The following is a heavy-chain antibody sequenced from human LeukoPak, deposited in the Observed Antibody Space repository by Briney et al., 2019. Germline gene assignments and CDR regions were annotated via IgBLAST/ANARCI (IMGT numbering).Heavy chain of an antibody. CDR3: ACGGGAAATDAFDI. D-gene: IGHD6-13*01. CDR1: GFTLSSYS. J-gene: IGHJ3*02. CDR2: ISSSSSYI. V-gene: IGHV3-21*01. Sequence: SGGSLRLSCAASGFTLSSYSMNWVRQAPGKGLEWVSSISSSSSYIYYADSVKGRFTISRDNAKNSLYLQMNSLRAEDTAVYYCACGGGAAATDAFDIWGQGTMVTVSS.